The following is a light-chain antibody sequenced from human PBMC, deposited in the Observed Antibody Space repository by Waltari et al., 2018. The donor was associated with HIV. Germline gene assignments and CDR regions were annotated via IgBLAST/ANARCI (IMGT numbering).Light chain of an antibody. J-gene: IGKJ1*01. CDR3: QQYDNSRWT. V-gene: IGKV3-20*01. CDR1: QSVSSSH. CDR2: DAS. Sequence: ETILTQSPGTLSLSPGGRATLSCRASQSVSSSHLAWYQQKPGQAPRLLVYDASSRATGIPDRFSGSGSGTDFILTINGLEPEDFAVYYCQQYDNSRWTFGQGTKVEIK.